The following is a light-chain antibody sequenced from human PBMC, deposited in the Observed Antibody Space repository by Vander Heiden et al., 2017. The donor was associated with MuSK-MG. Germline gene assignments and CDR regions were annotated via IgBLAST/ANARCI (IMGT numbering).Light chain of an antibody. CDR3: YSTYSSCNHKV. V-gene: IGLV3-10*01. CDR2: EDS. CDR1: TLTKKY. J-gene: IGLJ2*01. Sequence: SSELTQPPSVSVSPGQTARITCSGDTLTKKYAYWYKQKSGQAPVLVIYEDSKRTSGIPERFSGSSSGTMATLTMSGAQGEDEADYYCYSTYSSCNHKVFGGGTKLTVL.